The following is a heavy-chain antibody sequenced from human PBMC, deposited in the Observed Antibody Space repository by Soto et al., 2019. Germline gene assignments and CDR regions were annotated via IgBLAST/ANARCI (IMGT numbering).Heavy chain of an antibody. V-gene: IGHV4-4*07. Sequence: SETLSLTCTVSGDSVSNHYWNWIRQPAGQGLEWLGRLYNDERTNYNPSLKSRLTMSMDTSKNQFSLKLTSVTAADSAVYFCAREPLAHSYFDFWGQGILVTVSS. CDR3: AREPLAHSYFDF. J-gene: IGHJ4*02. CDR1: GDSVSNHY. CDR2: LYNDERT.